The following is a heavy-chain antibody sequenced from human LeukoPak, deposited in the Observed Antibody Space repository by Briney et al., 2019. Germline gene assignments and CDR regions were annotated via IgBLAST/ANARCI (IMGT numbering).Heavy chain of an antibody. CDR3: ARVGQWLATRYPDY. Sequence: PSETLSLTCAVSGGSISSSNWWSWVRQPPGKGLEWIGEINHSGSTNYNPSLKSRVTISVDTSKNQFSLKLSSVTAADTAVYYCARVGQWLATRYPDYWGQGTLVTVSS. J-gene: IGHJ4*02. D-gene: IGHD6-19*01. CDR2: INHSGST. CDR1: GGSISSSNW. V-gene: IGHV4-4*02.